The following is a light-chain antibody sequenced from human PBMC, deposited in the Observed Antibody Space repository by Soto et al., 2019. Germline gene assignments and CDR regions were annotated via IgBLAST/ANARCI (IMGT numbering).Light chain of an antibody. CDR3: SESVGSPNGV. J-gene: IGLJ3*02. CDR2: EVN. Sequence: SALTRPASVSGSPGQSITISCTGTSSDVGSCNCVSWYQQHPGKAPSLMIYEVNKRPSGVANRVSGSKSGNTVSLTISGLQAEDEADYYCSESVGSPNGVFGGGNKLTVL. CDR1: SSDVGSCNC. V-gene: IGLV2-23*02.